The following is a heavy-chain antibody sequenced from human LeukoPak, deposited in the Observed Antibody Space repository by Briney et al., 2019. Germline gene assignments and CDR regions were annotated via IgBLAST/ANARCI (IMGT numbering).Heavy chain of an antibody. V-gene: IGHV3-7*01. CDR2: IKDDGSGT. J-gene: IGHJ4*02. CDR1: GFTFSDYW. CDR3: AKDAAVGSSGYYYVPPLYYFHY. D-gene: IGHD3-22*01. Sequence: GGSLRLSCAASGFTFSDYWMTWVRQAPGKGLQWVANIKDDGSGTYYVDSVKGRFTISGDNAKNSLYLQMNSLRAEDTAVYYCAKDAAVGSSGYYYVPPLYYFHYWGQGTLVTVSS.